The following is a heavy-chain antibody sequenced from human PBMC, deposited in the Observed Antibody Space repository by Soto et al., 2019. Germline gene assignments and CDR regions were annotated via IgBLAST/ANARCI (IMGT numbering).Heavy chain of an antibody. CDR2: INPNGGST. V-gene: IGHV1-46*01. CDR1: ADTFTSYY. CDR3: ARVTSSIVVVPDYGMDV. D-gene: IGHD2-2*01. J-gene: IGHJ6*02. Sequence: ASVKVSCKAPADTFTSYYIHWVRQAPGHGLEWMGIINPNGGSTRFAQTFQGRITMTTDTSTSTVYMELRSLRSEDTAVYYCARVTSSIVVVPDYGMDVWGQGTTVTVSS.